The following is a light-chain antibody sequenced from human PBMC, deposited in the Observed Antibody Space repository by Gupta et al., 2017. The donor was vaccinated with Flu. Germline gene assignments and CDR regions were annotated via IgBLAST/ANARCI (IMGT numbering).Light chain of an antibody. CDR3: QQYYSTPPT. CDR1: QSVLYSSINKNY. J-gene: IGKJ1*01. V-gene: IGKV4-1*01. Sequence: DIVMTQSPDSLAVSLGARATINCKSSQSVLYSSINKNYLAWYQQKPGQPPKLLISWASTRESGVPDRFSGSGSGTDFTLTISSLQAEDVAVYDCQQYYSTPPTFGQGTKVEVK. CDR2: WAS.